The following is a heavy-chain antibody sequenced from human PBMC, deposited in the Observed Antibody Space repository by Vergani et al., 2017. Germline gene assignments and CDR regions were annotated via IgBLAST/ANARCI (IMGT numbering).Heavy chain of an antibody. Sequence: QVQLQQWGAGLLKPSETLSLTCTVSGGSISSYYWSWIRQPPGKGLEWIGYIYYSGSTNYNPSLKSRVTISVDTSKNQFSLKLSSVTAADTAVYYCARGGVGMATTFYYYYGMDVWGQGTTVTVSS. CDR1: GGSISSYY. CDR2: IYYSGST. V-gene: IGHV4-59*01. J-gene: IGHJ6*02. D-gene: IGHD5-24*01. CDR3: ARGGVGMATTFYYYYGMDV.